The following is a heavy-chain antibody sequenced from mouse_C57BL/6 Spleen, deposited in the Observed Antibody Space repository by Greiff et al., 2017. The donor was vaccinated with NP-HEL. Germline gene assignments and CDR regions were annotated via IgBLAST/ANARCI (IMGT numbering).Heavy chain of an antibody. J-gene: IGHJ3*01. CDR1: GFTFSSYT. CDR2: ISGGGGNT. V-gene: IGHV5-9*01. Sequence: EVKLMESGGGLVKPGGSLKLSCAASGFTFSSYTMSWVRQTPEKRLEWVATISGGGGNTYYPDSVKGRFTISRDNAKNTLYLQMSSLRSEDTALYYCARSGYGNQFAYWGLGTLVTVSA. D-gene: IGHD2-1*01. CDR3: ARSGYGNQFAY.